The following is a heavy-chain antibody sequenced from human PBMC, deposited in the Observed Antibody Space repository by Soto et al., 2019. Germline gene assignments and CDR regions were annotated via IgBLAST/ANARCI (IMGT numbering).Heavy chain of an antibody. CDR2: ISGSGGST. Sequence: EVQLLESGGGLVQPGGSLRLSCAASGFTFSSYAMSWVRQAPGKGLEWVSAISGSGGSTYYADSVKGRFTISRDNSKNTLYLQMNSLRAEDTAVYYCAKPGKRTNPIAAAGTVVIPYWGQGTLVTVSS. CDR1: GFTFSSYA. V-gene: IGHV3-23*01. J-gene: IGHJ4*02. D-gene: IGHD6-13*01. CDR3: AKPGKRTNPIAAAGTVVIPY.